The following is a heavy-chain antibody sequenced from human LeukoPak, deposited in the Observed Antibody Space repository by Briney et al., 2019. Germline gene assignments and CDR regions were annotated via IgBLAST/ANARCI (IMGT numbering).Heavy chain of an antibody. V-gene: IGHV4-30-4*08. CDR3: ASWGIAARLGGVGVDY. Sequence: PSETLSLTCTVSGGSISSGDYYWSWIRQPPGKGLEWIGYIYYSGSTYYNPSLKSRVTISVDTSKNQFSLKLSSVTAADTAVYYCASWGIAARLGGVGVDYWGQGTLVTVSS. CDR2: IYYSGST. CDR1: GGSISSGDYY. J-gene: IGHJ4*02. D-gene: IGHD6-6*01.